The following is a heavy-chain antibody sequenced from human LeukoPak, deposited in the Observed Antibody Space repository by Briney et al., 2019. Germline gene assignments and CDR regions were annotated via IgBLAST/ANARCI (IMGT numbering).Heavy chain of an antibody. CDR2: ISVSGRTT. V-gene: IGHV3-23*01. CDR1: GFTFNSYP. J-gene: IGHJ4*02. Sequence: GGSLTLPCTASGFTFNSYPMTWVRQAPGKGLEWVYTISVSGRTTHLADSVKGRFTISRDDSNNTVFLRMNSLSVEDTAIYYCAKGHFMAGPPGYWGQGTLVTVSS. CDR3: AKGHFMAGPPGY. D-gene: IGHD6-19*01.